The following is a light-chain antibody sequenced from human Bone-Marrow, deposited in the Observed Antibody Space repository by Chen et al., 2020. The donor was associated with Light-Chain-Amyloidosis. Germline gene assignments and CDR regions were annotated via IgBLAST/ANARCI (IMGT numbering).Light chain of an antibody. V-gene: IGLV2-8*01. Sequence: QSALTQPPSASGSPGQSVTISCTGTSSDVGGYNYVSWYQQHPGKAPILMIYEVSKRPSGVPERFSGCEAGNTAYMTVCELQAEDEADDYCSSYAGSKNWVFGGGTKLTVL. J-gene: IGLJ2*01. CDR3: SSYAGSKNWV. CDR1: SSDVGGYNY. CDR2: EVS.